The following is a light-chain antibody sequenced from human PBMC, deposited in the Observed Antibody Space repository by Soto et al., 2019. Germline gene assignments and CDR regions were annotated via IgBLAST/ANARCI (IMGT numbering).Light chain of an antibody. V-gene: IGKV3-20*01. CDR2: GAS. J-gene: IGKJ1*01. Sequence: EIVLTQSPGTLSLYPGERATLSCRASQSVSSSYLAWYQQKPGQAPRLLIYGASSRATGIPDRFSGSGSGTDFTLTICRLEPEDFAVYYCQQYGSSPTFGQGTKVDIK. CDR1: QSVSSSY. CDR3: QQYGSSPT.